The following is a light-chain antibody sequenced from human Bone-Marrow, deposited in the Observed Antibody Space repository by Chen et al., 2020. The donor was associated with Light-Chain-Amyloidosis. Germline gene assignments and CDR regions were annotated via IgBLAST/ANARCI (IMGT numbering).Light chain of an antibody. CDR3: QVWDRSSDRPV. CDR1: NIGSTS. V-gene: IGLV3-21*02. Sequence: SYVLTHPSSVSVAPGQTATIACGGNNIGSTSVHWYQQTPGQAPLLVVYDDSDRHSGIPERLSGYNSGNSATLTISRVEAGDEADYYWQVWDRSSDRPVFGGGTKLTVL. J-gene: IGLJ3*02. CDR2: DDS.